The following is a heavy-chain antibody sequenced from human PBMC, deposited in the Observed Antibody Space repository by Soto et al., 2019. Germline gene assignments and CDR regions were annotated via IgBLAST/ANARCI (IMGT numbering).Heavy chain of an antibody. V-gene: IGHV5-51*01. CDR2: IYPGDSDT. CDR1: GYSFTSYW. Sequence: PGESLKISCKGSGYSFTSYWIGWVRQMPGKGLERMGIIYPGDSDTRYSPSFQGQVTISADKSISTAYLQWSSLKASDTAMYYCARQVQRAGYYSDSWGQGTLVTVSS. J-gene: IGHJ4*02. CDR3: ARQVQRAGYYSDS.